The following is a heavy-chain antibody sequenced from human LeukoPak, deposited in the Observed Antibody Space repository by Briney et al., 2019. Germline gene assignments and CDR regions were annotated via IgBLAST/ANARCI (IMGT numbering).Heavy chain of an antibody. CDR3: ASGAYCGGDCYLLGDY. D-gene: IGHD2-21*02. Sequence: PGGSLRLSCAASGFRFNNYWMSWVRQAPGKGLEWVASIKEDGSEKYYVDSVKGRFTISRDNAKNSLYLQMNSLRAEDTAVYYCASGAYCGGDCYLLGDYWGQGTLVTVSS. CDR2: IKEDGSEK. J-gene: IGHJ4*02. CDR1: GFRFNNYW. V-gene: IGHV3-7*01.